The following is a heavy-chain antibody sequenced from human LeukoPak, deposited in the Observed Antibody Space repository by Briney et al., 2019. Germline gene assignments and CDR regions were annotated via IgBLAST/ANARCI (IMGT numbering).Heavy chain of an antibody. CDR1: GYTFTSNY. D-gene: IGHD4-17*01. CDR3: ARVTYGDYPIYYYYYGMDV. V-gene: IGHV1-46*01. CDR2: IYPRDGST. Sequence: VASVKVSCKASGYTFTSNYIHWVRQAPGQGLEWMGMIYPRDGSTSYAQKFQGRVTVTRDTSTSTVHMELSGLRSEDTAVYYCARVTYGDYPIYYYYYGMDVWGQGTTVTVSS. J-gene: IGHJ6*02.